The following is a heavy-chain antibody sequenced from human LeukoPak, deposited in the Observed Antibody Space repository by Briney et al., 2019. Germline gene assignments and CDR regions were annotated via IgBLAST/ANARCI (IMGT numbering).Heavy chain of an antibody. CDR3: ANFKPPAPDALDI. D-gene: IGHD1-14*01. CDR1: GVNFNEYS. Sequence: GGSLRLSCAASGVNFNEYSMNWVRQAPGKGLEWISYISGSGTTIYYAASVKGRCTTSRDNAQNLVYLQMDSLRAEDTAVYYCANFKPPAPDALDIWGQGTWITVSS. CDR2: ISGSGTTI. V-gene: IGHV3-48*04. J-gene: IGHJ3*02.